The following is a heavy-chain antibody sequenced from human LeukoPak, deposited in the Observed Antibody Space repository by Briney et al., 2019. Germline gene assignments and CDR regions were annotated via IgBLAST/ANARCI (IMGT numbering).Heavy chain of an antibody. V-gene: IGHV4-61*02. D-gene: IGHD1-26*01. CDR1: GGSISSGSYY. CDR2: IYTSGST. J-gene: IGHJ5*02. Sequence: SETLSLTCTVSGGSISSGSYYWSWIRQPAGKGLEWIGRIYTSGSTNYNPSLKSRVTMSVNTSKNQFSLKLSSVTAADTAVYYCAREVWDLNNWFDPWGQGTLVTVSS. CDR3: AREVWDLNNWFDP.